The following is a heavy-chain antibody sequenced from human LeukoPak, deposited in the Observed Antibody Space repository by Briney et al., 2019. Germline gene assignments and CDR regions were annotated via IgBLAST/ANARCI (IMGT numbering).Heavy chain of an antibody. CDR2: ISGSGGST. Sequence: GGSLRLSCAASGFTFDDYGMSWVRQVPGKGLEWVSGISGSGGSTVYADSVKGRFTISRDNSKNTVYLQMNSLRAEDTAVYYCARRAGAYSHPYDYWGQGTLVTVSS. V-gene: IGHV3-23*01. CDR3: ARRAGAYSHPYDY. J-gene: IGHJ4*02. CDR1: GFTFDDYG. D-gene: IGHD4/OR15-4a*01.